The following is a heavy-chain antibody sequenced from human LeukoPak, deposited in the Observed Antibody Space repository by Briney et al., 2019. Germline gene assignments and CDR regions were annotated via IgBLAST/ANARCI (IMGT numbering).Heavy chain of an antibody. Sequence: SETLSLTCAVYGGSFSGYYWSWIRQPPGKGLEWIGEINHSGSTNYNPSLKSGVTISVDTSKNQFSLKLSSVTAADTAVYYCARWGRSPAYYYYYYGMDVWGQGTTVTVSS. V-gene: IGHV4-34*01. CDR3: ARWGRSPAYYYYYYGMDV. CDR2: INHSGST. J-gene: IGHJ6*02. CDR1: GGSFSGYY. D-gene: IGHD7-27*01.